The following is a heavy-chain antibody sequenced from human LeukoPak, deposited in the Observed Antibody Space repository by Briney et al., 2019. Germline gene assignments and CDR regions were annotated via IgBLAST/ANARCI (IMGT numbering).Heavy chain of an antibody. J-gene: IGHJ4*02. CDR1: GFTFSSYA. D-gene: IGHD3-3*01. V-gene: IGHV3-23*01. CDR2: ISGSGGST. CDR3: AKAIGSESYDFWSGYGQYYFDY. Sequence: GGSLRLSCAASGFTFSSYAMSWVRQAPGKGLEWVSAISGSGGSTYYADSVKGRFTISRDNSKNTLYLQMNSLRAEDTAVYYCAKAIGSESYDFWSGYGQYYFDYWGQGTLVTVSS.